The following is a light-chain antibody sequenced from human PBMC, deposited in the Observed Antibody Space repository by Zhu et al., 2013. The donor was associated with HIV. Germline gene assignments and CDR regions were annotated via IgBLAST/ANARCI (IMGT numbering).Light chain of an antibody. CDR3: QQYTNWPRT. J-gene: IGKJ1*01. CDR1: QSVGSN. V-gene: IGKV3-15*01. Sequence: EIVMAQSPGTLSVSPGEGATLSCRASQSVGSNLAWHQQKPGQAPRLLIYGASTRATGIPARFSGSGSGTEFTLTISSLQSEDFAVYYCQQYTNWPRTFGQGTKVEIK. CDR2: GAS.